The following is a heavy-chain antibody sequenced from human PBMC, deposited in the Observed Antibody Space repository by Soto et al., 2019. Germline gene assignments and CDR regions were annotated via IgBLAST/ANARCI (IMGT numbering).Heavy chain of an antibody. V-gene: IGHV3-48*02. CDR3: ARHGPHGRIQVGYYYGMDV. J-gene: IGHJ6*02. D-gene: IGHD5-18*01. Sequence: GGSLRLSCAASGFTFSSYSMNWVRQAPGRGLEWLSYISGSSSIIQYADSVKGRFTASRDNAENSLYLQLSSLSDDDTAVYYCARHGPHGRIQVGYYYGMDVWGQGTTVTVSS. CDR2: ISGSSSII. CDR1: GFTFSSYS.